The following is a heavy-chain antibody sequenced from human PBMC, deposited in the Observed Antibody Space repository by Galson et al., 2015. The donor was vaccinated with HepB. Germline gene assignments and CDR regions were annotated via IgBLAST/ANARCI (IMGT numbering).Heavy chain of an antibody. CDR1: GYSISSGYY. V-gene: IGHV4-38-2*01. Sequence: ETLSLTCAVSGYSISSGYYWGWIRQPPGKGLEWIGSIYHSGSTYYNPSLKSRVTISVDTSKNKFSLKLSSVTAADTAVYYCARWGDYFEAYNWFDPGGQGTLVTVSS. CDR2: IYHSGST. CDR3: ARWGDYFEAYNWFDP. D-gene: IGHD4-17*01. J-gene: IGHJ5*02.